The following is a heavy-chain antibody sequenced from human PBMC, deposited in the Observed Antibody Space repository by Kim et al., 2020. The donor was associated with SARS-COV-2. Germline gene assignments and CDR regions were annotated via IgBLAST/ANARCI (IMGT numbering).Heavy chain of an antibody. CDR1: GFTFSSYA. J-gene: IGHJ4*02. CDR3: AKMDIVVVPAAYYFDY. V-gene: IGHV3-23*01. D-gene: IGHD2-2*03. CDR2: ISGSGGST. Sequence: GGSLRLSCAASGFTFSSYAMSWVRQAPGKGLEWVSAISGSGGSTYYADSVKGRFTISRDNSKNTLYLQMNSLRAEDTAVYYCAKMDIVVVPAAYYFDYWGQGTLVTVSS.